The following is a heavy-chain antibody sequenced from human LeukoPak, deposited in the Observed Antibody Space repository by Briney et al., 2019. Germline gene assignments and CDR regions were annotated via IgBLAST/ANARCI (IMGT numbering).Heavy chain of an antibody. CDR1: GFTFKSYA. CDR2: ISFDEINK. J-gene: IGHJ4*02. Sequence: QAGGSLRLSCAASGFTFKSYAMHWVRQAPGKGLEWVAVISFDEINKYYADSVKGRFTISRDNSKNTLYLQMNSLRAEDTAVYYCARNLDNTGWYFAYWGQGTLVTVSS. CDR3: ARNLDNTGWYFAY. V-gene: IGHV3-30*14. D-gene: IGHD6-19*01.